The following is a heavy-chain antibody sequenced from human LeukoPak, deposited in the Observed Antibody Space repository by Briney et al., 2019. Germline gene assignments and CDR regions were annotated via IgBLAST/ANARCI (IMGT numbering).Heavy chain of an antibody. CDR3: ARGYWATGLEY. Sequence: ASVKVSCKASGYTFTDYYIHWVRQAPGQGPEWMGWINPKSGVTNYAQKFQGRVTITRDTSISTAHMELNRLRSDDTAVYYCARGYWATGLEYRGQGTLVTVSS. D-gene: IGHD5-12*01. J-gene: IGHJ4*02. CDR1: GYTFTDYY. CDR2: INPKSGVT. V-gene: IGHV1-2*02.